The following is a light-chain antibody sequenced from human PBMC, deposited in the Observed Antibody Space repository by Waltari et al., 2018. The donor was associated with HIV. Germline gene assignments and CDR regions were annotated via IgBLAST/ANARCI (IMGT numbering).Light chain of an antibody. CDR3: QQSYRMPYT. Sequence: DIQVTQSPSPLSASLGGRVNLACRSSQNIPTFLNWYQQRPGSAPQLLIYTTSNLQSGIPSRFRGSGSGTDFVLTVTNLQPEDSATYFCQQSYRMPYTFGQGTK. CDR1: QNIPTF. V-gene: IGKV1-39*01. CDR2: TTS. J-gene: IGKJ2*01.